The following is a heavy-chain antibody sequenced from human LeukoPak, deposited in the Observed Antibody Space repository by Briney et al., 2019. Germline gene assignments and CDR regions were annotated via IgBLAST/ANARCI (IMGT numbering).Heavy chain of an antibody. CDR1: GFTFSSYA. J-gene: IGHJ4*02. CDR2: ISGSGGST. CDR3: AKSREVGALRRTLYFDY. D-gene: IGHD1-26*01. V-gene: IGHV3-23*01. Sequence: GGSLRLSCAASGFTFSSYAMSWVRQAPGKGLEWVSAISGSGGSTYYADSVKGRFTISRDNSKNTLYLQMNSLRAEDTAVYYCAKSREVGALRRTLYFDYWGQGTLVTVSS.